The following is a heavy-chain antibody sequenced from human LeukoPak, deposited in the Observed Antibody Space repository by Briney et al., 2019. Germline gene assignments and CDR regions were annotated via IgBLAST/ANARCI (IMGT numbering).Heavy chain of an antibody. V-gene: IGHV1-69*01. CDR3: ARGKARAIPATAKAYYYLDV. CDR2: LIPMFRRT. J-gene: IGHJ6*03. CDR1: GGTFSSYG. D-gene: IGHD6-13*01. Sequence: SLKVSCTASGGTFSSYGITWVRQAPGQGLEWTGRLIPMFRRTSYAQNFQGRVTITADESTSTAYMEVSSLRSEDTAMYYCARGKARAIPATAKAYYYLDVWGTGTTVTVSS.